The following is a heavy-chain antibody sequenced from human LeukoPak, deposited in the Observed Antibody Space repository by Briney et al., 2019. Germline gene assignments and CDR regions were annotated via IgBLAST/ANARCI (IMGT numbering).Heavy chain of an antibody. J-gene: IGHJ6*02. D-gene: IGHD1-26*01. CDR3: ARGGAHGMDV. CDR1: GFTFSDYY. CDR2: ISGVYDNI. V-gene: IGHV3-11*01. Sequence: GGSLRLSCAASGFTFSDYYMTWIRQAPGRGLEWVSYISGVYDNIYYGDSVKGRFTISRDNAKNSVYLQMSSLRADDTAVYYCARGGAHGMDVWGQGTAVTVSS.